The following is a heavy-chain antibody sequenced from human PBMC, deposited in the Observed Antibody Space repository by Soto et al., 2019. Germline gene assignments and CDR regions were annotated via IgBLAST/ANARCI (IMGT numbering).Heavy chain of an antibody. Sequence: QVQLEESGPGLVKPSGTLSLTCAVSGGSISTDNWWSWVRQPPGKGLEWVGEIYHTGNTNYNPSRKSRLTISIDKSKDQFSLDVTFVTAADTAVYYCARGGRWLFDYWGQGALVTVSS. CDR2: IYHTGNT. CDR1: GGSISTDNW. CDR3: ARGGRWLFDY. J-gene: IGHJ4*02. D-gene: IGHD6-19*01. V-gene: IGHV4-4*02.